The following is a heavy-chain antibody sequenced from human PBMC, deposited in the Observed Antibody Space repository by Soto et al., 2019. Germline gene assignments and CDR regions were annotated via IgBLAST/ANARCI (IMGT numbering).Heavy chain of an antibody. CDR3: ATGVIWIGYFTVDS. V-gene: IGHV1-69*13. J-gene: IGHJ4*02. CDR1: GGSFGNSA. CDR2: FIPVYRTL. D-gene: IGHD3-3*01. Sequence: SVKVSCKASGGSFGNSAINWVRQTPGQGLEWLGGFIPVYRTLNYAQKFQGRVTITADESTGTAYMTLSGLASDDTAVYYCATGVIWIGYFTVDSWGQGTRVTV.